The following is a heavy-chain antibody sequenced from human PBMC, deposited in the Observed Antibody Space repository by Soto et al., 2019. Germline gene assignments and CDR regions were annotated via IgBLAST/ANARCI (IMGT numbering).Heavy chain of an antibody. J-gene: IGHJ5*02. CDR2: IYYSGST. CDR1: GGSISSYY. Sequence: QVQLQESGPGLVKPSETLSLTCTVSGGSISSYYWSWIRQPPGKGLEWIGYIYYSGSTNYNPSLKSRVTISVDTSKNQFSLKLSFVTAADTAVYYCARGGSSGWSRWFDPWGQGTLVTVSS. CDR3: ARGGSSGWSRWFDP. D-gene: IGHD6-19*01. V-gene: IGHV4-59*01.